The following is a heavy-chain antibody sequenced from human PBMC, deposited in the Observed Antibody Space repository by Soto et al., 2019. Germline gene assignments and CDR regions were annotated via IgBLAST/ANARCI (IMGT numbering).Heavy chain of an antibody. CDR2: INPSGGST. J-gene: IGHJ5*02. CDR1: GYTFTSYY. CDR3: AMDAPYYDSSGPPAPGFDP. Sequence: GASVKFSCKASGYTFTSYYMHWVRQAPGQGLEWMGIINPSGGSTSYAQKFQGRVTMTRDTSTSTVYMELSSLRSEDTAVYYCAMDAPYYDSSGPPAPGFDPWGQGTLVTVSS. D-gene: IGHD3-22*01. V-gene: IGHV1-46*01.